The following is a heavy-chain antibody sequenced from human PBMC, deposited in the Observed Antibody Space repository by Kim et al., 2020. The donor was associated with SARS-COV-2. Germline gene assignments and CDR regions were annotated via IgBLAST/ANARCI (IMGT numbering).Heavy chain of an antibody. V-gene: IGHV5-51*01. CDR3: ASRQYYDILTSLRGAFDI. CDR1: GYSFTSYW. D-gene: IGHD3-9*01. CDR2: IYPGDSDT. Sequence: GESLKISCKGSGYSFTSYWIGWVRQMPGKGLEWMGIIYPGDSDTRYSPSFQGQVTISADKSISTAYLQWSSLKASDTAMYYCASRQYYDILTSLRGAFDIWGQGTMVTVSS. J-gene: IGHJ3*02.